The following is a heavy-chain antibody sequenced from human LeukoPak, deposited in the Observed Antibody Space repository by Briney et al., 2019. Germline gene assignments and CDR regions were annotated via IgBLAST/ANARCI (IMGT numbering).Heavy chain of an antibody. D-gene: IGHD6-13*01. CDR3: AKGGIPMEYYYYGVDV. V-gene: IGHV3-30*18. CDR1: GFTFSSYG. CDR2: TSYDGSNK. J-gene: IGHJ6*02. Sequence: GRSLRLSCAASGFTFSSYGMHWVRQAPGKGLEWVALTSYDGSNKCYADSVKGRFTISRDNSKNTLFLQMNSLRAEDTAVYYCAKGGIPMEYYYYGVDVWGQGTTVTVSS.